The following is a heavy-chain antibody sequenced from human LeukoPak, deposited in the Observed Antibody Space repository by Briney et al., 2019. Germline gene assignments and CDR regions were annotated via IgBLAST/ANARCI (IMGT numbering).Heavy chain of an antibody. CDR1: GFTFSSYG. D-gene: IGHD5-24*01. CDR2: ISYDGSNK. V-gene: IGHV3-30*03. J-gene: IGHJ4*02. Sequence: GGSLRLSCAASGFTFSSYGMHWVRQAPGKGLEWVAAISYDGSNKYYADSVKGRFTISRDNSRNTLYLQMNSLRAEDTAVYYCLAQYYFDYWGRGTLVTVSS. CDR3: LAQYYFDY.